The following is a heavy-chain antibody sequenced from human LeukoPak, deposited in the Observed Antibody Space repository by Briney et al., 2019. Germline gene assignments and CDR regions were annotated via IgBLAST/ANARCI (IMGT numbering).Heavy chain of an antibody. J-gene: IGHJ4*02. CDR1: GYSISSGYY. CDR2: MFYTGSMY. Sequence: SETLSLTCIVSGYSISSGYYWGWIRQPPGKGLEWIGSMFYTGSMYYYTPSLKSRVTISIDTSKNQFSLKLSSVTAADTAVYYCARVRVGVLYWGQGTLVTVSS. CDR3: ARVRVGVLY. D-gene: IGHD4/OR15-4a*01. V-gene: IGHV4-38-2*02.